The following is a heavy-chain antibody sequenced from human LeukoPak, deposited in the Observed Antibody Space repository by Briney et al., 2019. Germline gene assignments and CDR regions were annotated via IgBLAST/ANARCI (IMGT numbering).Heavy chain of an antibody. CDR1: GGSFSGYY. J-gene: IGHJ4*02. V-gene: IGHV4-34*01. CDR2: INHSGST. CDR3: ARAGNYGDYAH. Sequence: SETLSLTCAVYGGSFSGYYWSWIRQPPGKGLECIGEINHSGSTNYNPSLKSRATISVDTSKKQFSLKLSSVTAADTAVYYCARAGNYGDYAHWGQGTLVTVSS. D-gene: IGHD4-17*01.